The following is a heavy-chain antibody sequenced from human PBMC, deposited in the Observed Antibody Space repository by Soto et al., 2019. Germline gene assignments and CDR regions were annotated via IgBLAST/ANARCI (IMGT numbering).Heavy chain of an antibody. V-gene: IGHV4-39*01. Sequence: SETLSLTCTVSGGSISSGGYYWSWIRQHPGKGLEWIGYIYYSGSTYYNPSLKSRVTISVDTSKNQFSLKLSSVTAADTAVYYSATHHTSGPSDYWGQGTLVTVSS. CDR2: IYYSGST. CDR1: GGSISSGGYY. J-gene: IGHJ4*02. D-gene: IGHD1-26*01. CDR3: ATHHTSGPSDY.